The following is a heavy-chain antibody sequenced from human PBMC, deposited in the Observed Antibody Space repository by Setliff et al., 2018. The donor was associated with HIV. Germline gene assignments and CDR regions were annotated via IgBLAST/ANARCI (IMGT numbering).Heavy chain of an antibody. V-gene: IGHV4-4*07. Sequence: SETLSLTCSVSGGSINSYYWSWIRQSAGKGLEWIGRIYTSGSTNDNPSLKSRITISVDTSNNQFSLRLSSVTAADTAVYYCARDKGYYDMDVWGKGITVTVSS. CDR1: GGSINSYY. CDR2: IYTSGST. J-gene: IGHJ6*03. CDR3: ARDKGYYDMDV.